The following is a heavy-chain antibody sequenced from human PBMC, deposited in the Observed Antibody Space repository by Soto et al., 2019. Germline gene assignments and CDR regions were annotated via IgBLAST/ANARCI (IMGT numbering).Heavy chain of an antibody. CDR3: VRMRFGESNRPTNWFDP. V-gene: IGHV1-8*01. Sequence: QVQLVQSGAEVKKPGASVKVSCKASGYTFTSYDIKWVRQATGQGLEWMGWMNPNSGHTGHAQKCQGRVTMTKNTSISTAYMELSSLTSEDTAVYYCVRMRFGESNRPTNWFDPWGQGTLVTVSS. J-gene: IGHJ5*02. D-gene: IGHD3-10*01. CDR1: GYTFTSYD. CDR2: MNPNSGHT.